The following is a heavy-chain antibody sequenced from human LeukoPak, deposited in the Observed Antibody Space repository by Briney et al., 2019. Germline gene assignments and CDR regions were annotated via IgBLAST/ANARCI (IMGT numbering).Heavy chain of an antibody. V-gene: IGHV4-59*08. CDR1: GGSITSHY. CDR3: ARHRLEMASTHDAFDL. J-gene: IGHJ3*01. CDR2: MFYTGRT. D-gene: IGHD5-24*01. Sequence: SETLSLTCTVSGGSITSHYWGWIRQPPGKRLEWSGYMFYTGRTNYSPSLNSRVTISVDASKKQFSLKLSSVTAADTAVYFCARHRLEMASTHDAFDLWGQGTMVTVSS.